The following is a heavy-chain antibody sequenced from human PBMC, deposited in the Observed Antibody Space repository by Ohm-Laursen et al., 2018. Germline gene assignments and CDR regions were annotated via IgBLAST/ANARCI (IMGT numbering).Heavy chain of an antibody. Sequence: ASVKVSCKASGYTFTGYYLHWVRQAPGQGLEWMGIINPSGGSTIYAQKFQGRVTMTRDTSTSTVYMELSGLRSEDTAVYHCARGPASYYYDSSGYCDYWGQGTLVTVSS. D-gene: IGHD3-22*01. J-gene: IGHJ4*02. V-gene: IGHV1-46*01. CDR2: INPSGGST. CDR1: GYTFTGYY. CDR3: ARGPASYYYDSSGYCDY.